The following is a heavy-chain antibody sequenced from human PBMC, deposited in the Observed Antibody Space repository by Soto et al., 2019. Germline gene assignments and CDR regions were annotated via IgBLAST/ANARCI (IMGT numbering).Heavy chain of an antibody. V-gene: IGHV3-74*03. CDR2: VGIDGSST. CDR1: GFTITAYW. CDR3: TRGAFEHAMDV. D-gene: IGHD3-3*02. J-gene: IGHJ6*02. Sequence: PGGSLRLSCAASGFTITAYWMHWVRQAPGKGLVWVSRVGIDGSSTTYADSVKGRFTISRDNAKNTVYLQMNSLRDEDTAVYCCTRGAFEHAMDVWGQGTTVTVSS.